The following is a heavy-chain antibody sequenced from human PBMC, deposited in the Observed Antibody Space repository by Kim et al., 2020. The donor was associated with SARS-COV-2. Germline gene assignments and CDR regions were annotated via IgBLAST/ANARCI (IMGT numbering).Heavy chain of an antibody. CDR1: GFTFSSYT. Sequence: GGSLRLSCAASGFTFSSYTMNWVRQAPGKGLEWVSSISYDSVNIFYADSLKGRFTISRDNAKNSVYLQVNSLRAEDTAVSYCTRGHTTVTRHIDCWGQGTLVTVSS. V-gene: IGHV3-21*06. CDR3: TRGHTTVTRHIDC. D-gene: IGHD4-17*01. CDR2: ISYDSVNI. J-gene: IGHJ4*02.